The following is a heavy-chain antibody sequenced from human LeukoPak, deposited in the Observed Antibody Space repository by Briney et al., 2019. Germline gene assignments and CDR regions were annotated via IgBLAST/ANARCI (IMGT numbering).Heavy chain of an antibody. J-gene: IGHJ4*02. D-gene: IGHD1-26*01. CDR2: IYYSGSA. CDR3: ARDVGPTRNFDC. CDR1: GGSISSGGYY. V-gene: IGHV4-31*03. Sequence: SQTLSLTCTVSGGSISSGGYYWSWIRQHPGKGLEWIGYIYYSGSAYYNPSLKSRVTISVDTSKNQFSLKLSSVTAADTAVYYCARDVGPTRNFDCWGQGTLVTVSS.